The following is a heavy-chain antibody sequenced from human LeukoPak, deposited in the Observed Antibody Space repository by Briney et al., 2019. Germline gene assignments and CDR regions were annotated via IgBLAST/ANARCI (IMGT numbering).Heavy chain of an antibody. V-gene: IGHV3-30-3*01. CDR3: ARESYPYYYDSSGYYTLDY. J-gene: IGHJ4*02. Sequence: GGSLRLSCAASGFTFSTYAMHWVRQAPGKGLEWVAVMSYDGTNKYYVDSVKGRFTISRDNSKNTLYLQMNSLRAEDTAVYYCARESYPYYYDSSGYYTLDYWGQGTLVTVSS. CDR2: MSYDGTNK. D-gene: IGHD3-22*01. CDR1: GFTFSTYA.